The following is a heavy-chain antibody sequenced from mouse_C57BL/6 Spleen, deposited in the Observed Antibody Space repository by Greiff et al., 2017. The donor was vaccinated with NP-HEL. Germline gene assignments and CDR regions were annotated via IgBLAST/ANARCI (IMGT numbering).Heavy chain of an antibody. CDR1: GYSITSGYD. Sequence: EVQRVESGPGMVKPSQSLSLTCTVTGYSITSGYDWHWIRHFPGNKLEWMGYISYSGSTNYNPSLKSRISITHDTSKNHFFLKLNSVTTEDTATYYCARGLYAWFAYWGQGTLVTVSA. J-gene: IGHJ3*01. D-gene: IGHD1-2*01. CDR3: ARGLYAWFAY. CDR2: ISYSGST. V-gene: IGHV3-1*01.